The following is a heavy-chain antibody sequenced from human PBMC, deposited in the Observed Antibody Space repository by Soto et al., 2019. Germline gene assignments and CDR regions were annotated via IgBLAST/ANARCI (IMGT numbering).Heavy chain of an antibody. V-gene: IGHV3-23*01. J-gene: IGHJ4*02. CDR1: GFTFSSYA. CDR3: AKGDRNQPAVVDY. D-gene: IGHD2-2*01. CDR2: ISGSSSST. Sequence: EVQLLESGGGRIQPGGSLRLSCAASGFTFSSYAMNWVRQVPGKGLQWVSGISGSSSSTYYSDSVRGRFTISRDNSRNTLYLQMSSLRVEDTALYYCAKGDRNQPAVVDYWGQGTLVTVSS.